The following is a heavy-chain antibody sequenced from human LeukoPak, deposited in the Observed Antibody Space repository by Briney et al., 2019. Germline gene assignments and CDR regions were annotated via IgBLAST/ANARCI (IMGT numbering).Heavy chain of an antibody. J-gene: IGHJ4*02. D-gene: IGHD3-16*02. CDR1: GVSISSSSYY. Sequence: SETLSLTCTVSGVSISSSSYYWGWIRQPPGKGLEWIGSIYYSGSTYYNPSLKSRVTISVDTSKNQFSLKLSSVTAADTAVYYCARRHPSYYFDYWGQGTLVTVSS. CDR2: IYYSGST. CDR3: ARRHPSYYFDY. V-gene: IGHV4-39*01.